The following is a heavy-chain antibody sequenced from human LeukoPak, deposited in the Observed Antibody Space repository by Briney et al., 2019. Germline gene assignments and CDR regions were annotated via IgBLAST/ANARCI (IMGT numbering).Heavy chain of an antibody. D-gene: IGHD6-19*01. CDR3: ARGGAKTKIPGIAVAGTLGPALPAATPLDY. CDR1: GFTFSSYS. Sequence: PGGSLRLSCAASGFTFSSYSMNWVRQAPGKGLEWVSYISGSSSTIYYADSVKGRFTISRDNAKNSLYLQMNSLRAEDTAVYYCARGGAKTKIPGIAVAGTLGPALPAATPLDYWGQGTLVTVSS. V-gene: IGHV3-48*01. J-gene: IGHJ4*02. CDR2: ISGSSSTI.